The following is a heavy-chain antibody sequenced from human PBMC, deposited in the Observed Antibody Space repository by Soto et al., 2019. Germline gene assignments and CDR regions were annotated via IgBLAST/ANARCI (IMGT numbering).Heavy chain of an antibody. Sequence: GGSLRLSCAASGFTFSTYAMHWVRQAPGKGLEWVTIISDDGSNKNYADSVKGRFTISRDNSKNTLYLQMNSLRTEDTAVYYCAKGGHNNGWYENFDYWGQGTLVTVSS. CDR1: GFTFSTYA. D-gene: IGHD2-8*01. CDR2: ISDDGSNK. CDR3: AKGGHNNGWYENFDY. J-gene: IGHJ4*02. V-gene: IGHV3-30*18.